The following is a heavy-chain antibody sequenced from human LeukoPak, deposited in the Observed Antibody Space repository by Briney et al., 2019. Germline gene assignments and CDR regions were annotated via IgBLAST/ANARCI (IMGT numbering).Heavy chain of an antibody. J-gene: IGHJ5*02. CDR3: AKEGLRLRLGELSTDLNWFDP. V-gene: IGHV3-23*01. CDR1: GFTFGSYG. Sequence: GGSLRLSCAASGFTFGSYGMSWVRQAPGKGLEWVSAISGSGGSTYYADSVKGRFTISRDNSKNTLYLQMNSLRAEDTAVYYCAKEGLRLRLGELSTDLNWFDPWGQGTLVTVSS. CDR2: ISGSGGST. D-gene: IGHD3-16*02.